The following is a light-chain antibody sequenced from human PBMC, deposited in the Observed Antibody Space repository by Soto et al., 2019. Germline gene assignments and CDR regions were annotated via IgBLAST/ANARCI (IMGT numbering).Light chain of an antibody. CDR2: GAS. Sequence: EIVLTQSPGTLSLSPGERATLSCRASQSVSSSYLAWYQQKPGQAPRLLIYGASSRATGIPDRFSGSGSGTDFTLTISRLETEHFAVYYCQQYGSSITFGQGTRLEIK. V-gene: IGKV3-20*01. CDR3: QQYGSSIT. CDR1: QSVSSSY. J-gene: IGKJ5*01.